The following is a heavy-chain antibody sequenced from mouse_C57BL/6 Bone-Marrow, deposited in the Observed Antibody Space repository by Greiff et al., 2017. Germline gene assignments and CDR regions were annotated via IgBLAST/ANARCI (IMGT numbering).Heavy chain of an antibody. D-gene: IGHD1-1*01. CDR3: ASAPLYYYSSSCC. CDR1: GYTFTSYW. Sequence: VQLQQPGAELVKPGASVKMSCKASGYTFTSYWITWVKQRPGQGLEWIGDIYPGSGSTNYNEKFQSKATLTVDKSSSTAYMQLSSLTSEDSAVYYCASAPLYYYSSSCCWGQGTTLTFSS. J-gene: IGHJ2*01. V-gene: IGHV1-55*01. CDR2: IYPGSGST.